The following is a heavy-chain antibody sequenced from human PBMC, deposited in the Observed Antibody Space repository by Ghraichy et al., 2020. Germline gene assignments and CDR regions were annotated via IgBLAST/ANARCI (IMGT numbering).Heavy chain of an antibody. CDR2: IYYSGST. D-gene: IGHD3-10*01. J-gene: IGHJ4*02. Sequence: LSLTCTVSGGSISSYYWSWIRQPPGKGLEWIGYIYYSGSTNYNPSLKSRVTISVDTSKNQFSLKLSSVTAADTAVYYCARGGGFYYGSGRRPIDYWGQGTLVTVSS. V-gene: IGHV4-59*01. CDR3: ARGGGFYYGSGRRPIDY. CDR1: GGSISSYY.